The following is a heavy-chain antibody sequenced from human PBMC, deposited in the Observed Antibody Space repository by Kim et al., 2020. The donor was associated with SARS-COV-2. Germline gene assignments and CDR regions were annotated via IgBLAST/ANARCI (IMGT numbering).Heavy chain of an antibody. CDR3: ARTNDFWSGPYGRYFDY. CDR2: IYYSGST. J-gene: IGHJ4*02. Sequence: SETLSLTCTVSGGSISSSSYYWGWIRQPPGKGLEWIGCIYYSGSTYYNPSLKSRVTISVDTSKNQFSLKLSSVTAADTAVYYCARTNDFWSGPYGRYFDYWGQGTLVTVSS. D-gene: IGHD3-3*01. V-gene: IGHV4-39*01. CDR1: GGSISSSSYY.